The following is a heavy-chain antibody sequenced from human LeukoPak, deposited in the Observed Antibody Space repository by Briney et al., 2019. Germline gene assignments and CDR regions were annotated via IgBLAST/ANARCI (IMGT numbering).Heavy chain of an antibody. Sequence: GGSLRLSCAASGFGFRTYWMHWVRQAPGKGLEWVAVIWYDGSNKYYADSVKGRFTISRDNSKNTLYLQMNSLRAEDTAVYYCARGNTMVRGVTPGFDYWGQGTLVTVSS. D-gene: IGHD3-10*01. CDR3: ARGNTMVRGVTPGFDY. J-gene: IGHJ4*02. CDR2: IWYDGSNK. V-gene: IGHV3-33*08. CDR1: GFGFRTYW.